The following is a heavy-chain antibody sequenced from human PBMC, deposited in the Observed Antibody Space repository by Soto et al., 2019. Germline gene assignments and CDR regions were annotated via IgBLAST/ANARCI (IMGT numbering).Heavy chain of an antibody. CDR1: GYTFTGYY. CDR3: AREGYCSGGSCPGGDY. V-gene: IGHV1-2*04. D-gene: IGHD2-15*01. Sequence: QVQLVQSGAEVKKPGASVKVSCKASGYTFTGYYMHWVRQAPGQGLEWMGWINPNSGGTNYAQKFQGWVTMTRDTSISPAYMELSRLRSDDTAVYYCAREGYCSGGSCPGGDYWGQGTLVTVSS. CDR2: INPNSGGT. J-gene: IGHJ4*02.